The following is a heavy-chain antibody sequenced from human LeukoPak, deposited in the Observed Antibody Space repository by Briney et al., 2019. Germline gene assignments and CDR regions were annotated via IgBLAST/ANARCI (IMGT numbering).Heavy chain of an antibody. D-gene: IGHD3-9*01. CDR3: AKDLLRYFDWLFDY. V-gene: IGHV3-30*18. CDR2: ISHDGSNK. J-gene: IGHJ4*02. CDR1: GFTFSSYG. Sequence: GRSLRLSCAASGFTFSSYGMHWVRQAPGKGLEWVAVISHDGSNKYYADSVKGRFTISRDNSKNTLYLQMNSLRAEDTAVYYCAKDLLRYFDWLFDYWGQGTLVTVSS.